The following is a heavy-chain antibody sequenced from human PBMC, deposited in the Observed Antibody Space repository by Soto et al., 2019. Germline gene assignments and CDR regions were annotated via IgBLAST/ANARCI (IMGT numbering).Heavy chain of an antibody. Sequence: PSETLSLTCTVSGGSISSGDYYWSWIRQPPGKGLEWIGYIYYSGSTYYNPSLKSRLTISVDTSKNQFSLKLSSVTAADTAVYYCARDLNLYYFDYWGQRTLLTVSS. V-gene: IGHV4-30-4*01. J-gene: IGHJ4*02. CDR3: ARDLNLYYFDY. CDR1: GGSISSGDYY. CDR2: IYYSGST.